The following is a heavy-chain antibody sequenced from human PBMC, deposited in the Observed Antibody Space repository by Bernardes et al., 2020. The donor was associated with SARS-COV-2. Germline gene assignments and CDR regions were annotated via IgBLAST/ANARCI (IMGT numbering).Heavy chain of an antibody. V-gene: IGHV1-58*02. CDR2: IVVGSGNT. J-gene: IGHJ6*02. CDR3: AAASVVVLRYGMDV. Sequence: SVKVSCKASGFTFTSSAMQWVRQARGQRLEWIGWIVVGSGNTNYAQKFQERVTITRDMSTSTAYMELSSLRSEDTAVYYCAAASVVVLRYGMDVWGQGTTVTVSS. CDR1: GFTFTSSA. D-gene: IGHD3-22*01.